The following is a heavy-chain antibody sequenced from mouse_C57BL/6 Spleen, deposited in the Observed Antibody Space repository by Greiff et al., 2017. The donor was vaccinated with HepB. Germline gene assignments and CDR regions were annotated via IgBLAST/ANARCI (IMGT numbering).Heavy chain of an antibody. J-gene: IGHJ3*01. V-gene: IGHV1-18*01. D-gene: IGHD2-4*01. Sequence: VQLQQSGPELVKPGASVKIPCKASGYTFTDYNMDWVKQSRGKSLEWIGDINPNNGGTIYNQKFKGKATLTVDKSSSTAYMELSSLTAEDAAVYCCARAGEYYDAWFAYWGQGTLVTVSA. CDR1: GYTFTDYN. CDR2: INPNNGGT. CDR3: ARAGEYYDAWFAY.